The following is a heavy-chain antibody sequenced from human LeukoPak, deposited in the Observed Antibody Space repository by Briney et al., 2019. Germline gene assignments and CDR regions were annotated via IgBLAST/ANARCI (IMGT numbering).Heavy chain of an antibody. D-gene: IGHD3-10*01. CDR1: GFTFSSYW. CDR3: AREYTMVRGVISY. Sequence: GGSLRLSCAASGFTFSSYWMHWVRQAPGEGLVWVSRINSDGSSTSYADSVKGRFTISRDNAKNTLYLQMNSLRAEDTAVYYCAREYTMVRGVISYWGQGTLVTVSS. V-gene: IGHV3-74*01. J-gene: IGHJ4*02. CDR2: INSDGSST.